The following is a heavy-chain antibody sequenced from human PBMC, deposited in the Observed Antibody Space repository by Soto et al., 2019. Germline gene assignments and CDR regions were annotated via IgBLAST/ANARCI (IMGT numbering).Heavy chain of an antibody. CDR1: GASINNYY. Sequence: QVQLQESGPRLVQPSETLSLTCTVSGASINNYYWSWIRQHAGKGLEWIGRIYTSRRANYNPSLKRRVAMSVDTSRNPFSLMLNSVTAADTAVYYCARDGDGYSPDYWGQGTLVTVSS. D-gene: IGHD2-21*01. J-gene: IGHJ4*02. CDR2: IYTSRRA. CDR3: ARDGDGYSPDY. V-gene: IGHV4-4*07.